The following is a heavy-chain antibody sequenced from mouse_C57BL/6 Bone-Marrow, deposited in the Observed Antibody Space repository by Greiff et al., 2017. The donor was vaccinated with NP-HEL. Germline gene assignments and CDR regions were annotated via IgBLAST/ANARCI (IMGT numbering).Heavy chain of an antibody. CDR1: GYSFTGYY. Sequence: EVQLQQSGPELVKPGASVKISCKASGYSFTGYYMNWVKQSPEKSLEWIGEINPSTGGTTYNQKFKAKATLTVDKSSSTAYMQLKSLTSEDSAVYYCAREGDYDLSWFAYWGQGTLVTVSA. CDR2: INPSTGGT. D-gene: IGHD2-4*01. J-gene: IGHJ3*01. CDR3: AREGDYDLSWFAY. V-gene: IGHV1-42*01.